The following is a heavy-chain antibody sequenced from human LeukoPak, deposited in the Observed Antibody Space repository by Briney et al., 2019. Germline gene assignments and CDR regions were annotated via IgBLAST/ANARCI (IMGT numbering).Heavy chain of an antibody. D-gene: IGHD4-11*01. Sequence: SETLSLTCAVSGGSISSGAYSWSWIRQPLGKGLEWIGYVYNSGNTYYNPSLKSRVTISVDTSKNQFSLKLSSVTAADTAVYFCARSDYSNYIFDYWGQGTLVTVSS. V-gene: IGHV4-30-4*07. J-gene: IGHJ4*02. CDR3: ARSDYSNYIFDY. CDR1: GGSISSGAYS. CDR2: VYNSGNT.